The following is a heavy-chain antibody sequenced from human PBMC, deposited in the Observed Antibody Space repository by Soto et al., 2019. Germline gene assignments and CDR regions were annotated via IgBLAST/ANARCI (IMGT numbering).Heavy chain of an antibody. CDR2: ISGSGGST. D-gene: IGHD3-9*01. CDR1: GFTFSSYA. CDR3: AKYMLTGAGPLYYNYGMDV. V-gene: IGHV3-23*01. J-gene: IGHJ6*02. Sequence: GSLRLSCAASGFTFSSYAMSWVRQAPGKGLEWVSAISGSGGSTYYADSVKGRFTISRDNSKNTLYLQMNSLRAEDTAVYYCAKYMLTGAGPLYYNYGMDVWTQETTVTASS.